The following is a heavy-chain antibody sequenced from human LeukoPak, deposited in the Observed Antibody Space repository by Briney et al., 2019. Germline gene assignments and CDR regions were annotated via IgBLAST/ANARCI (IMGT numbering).Heavy chain of an antibody. J-gene: IGHJ4*02. CDR1: GGTFIYYA. V-gene: IGHV1-69*05. CDR3: AMESSSSYYFDY. D-gene: IGHD6-6*01. CDR2: IIRMFGIP. Sequence: SVKVSCKASGGTFIYYAISWVRQAPGQGLEWMGGIIRMFGIPNYAQKFQGRVTITTDESTSTAYMELSSVRSEDTAVYYCAMESSSSYYFDYWGQGTLVTVSS.